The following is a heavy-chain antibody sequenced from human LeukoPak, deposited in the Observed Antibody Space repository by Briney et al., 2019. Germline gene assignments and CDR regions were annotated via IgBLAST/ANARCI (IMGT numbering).Heavy chain of an antibody. V-gene: IGHV4-39*07. CDR2: IYYSGST. Sequence: PSETLSLTCTVSGGSISSSSYYWGWIRQPPGKGLEWIGSIYYSGSTYYNPSLKSRVTISVDTSKNQFSLKLNSVTAADTAVYYCVSERSGKNIAMDYWGQGTLVTVSS. CDR1: GGSISSSSYY. D-gene: IGHD5-18*01. CDR3: VSERSGKNIAMDY. J-gene: IGHJ4*02.